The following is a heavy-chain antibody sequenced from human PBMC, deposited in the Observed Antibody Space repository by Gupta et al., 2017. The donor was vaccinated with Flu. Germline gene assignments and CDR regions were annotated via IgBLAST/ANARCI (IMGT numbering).Heavy chain of an antibody. CDR3: VKCLVRRLIIMGDS. Sequence: SYDGSNKYYGDSVKGRFTISRDNSQHTLYLQMNSLRAEDTAVYYCVKCLVRRLIIMGDSWGQGTLVTVSS. CDR2: SYDGSNK. J-gene: IGHJ4*02. D-gene: IGHD3-10*01. V-gene: IGHV3-30*18.